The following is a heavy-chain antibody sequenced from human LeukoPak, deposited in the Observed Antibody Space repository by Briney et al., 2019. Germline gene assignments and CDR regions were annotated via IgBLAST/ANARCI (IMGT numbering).Heavy chain of an antibody. D-gene: IGHD3-10*01. CDR1: GGSISSGGYY. V-gene: IGHV4-30-2*01. J-gene: IGHJ5*02. Sequence: PSQTLSLTCTVSGGSISSGGYYWSWIRQPPGKGLEWIGEINHSGSTNYNPSLKSRVTISVDTSKNQFSLKLSSVTAADTAVYYCARGGVWYYGYPNWFDPWGQGTLVTVSS. CDR3: ARGGVWYYGYPNWFDP. CDR2: INHSGST.